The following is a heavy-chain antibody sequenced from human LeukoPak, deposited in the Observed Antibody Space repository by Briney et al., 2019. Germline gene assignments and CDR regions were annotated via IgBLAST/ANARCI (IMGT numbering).Heavy chain of an antibody. CDR3: ARDSGYSYGYSHYYYYMDV. J-gene: IGHJ6*03. CDR2: IYTSGST. Sequence: SETLSLTCTVSGGSISSYYWSWIRQPAGKGLEWIGRIYTSGSTNYNPSLKSRVTMSVDTSKNQFSLKLSSVTAADTAVYYCARDSGYSYGYSHYYYYMDVWGKGTTVTISS. D-gene: IGHD5-18*01. V-gene: IGHV4-4*07. CDR1: GGSISSYY.